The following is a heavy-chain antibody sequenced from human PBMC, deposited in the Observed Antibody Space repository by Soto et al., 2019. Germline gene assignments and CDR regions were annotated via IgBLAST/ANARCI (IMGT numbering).Heavy chain of an antibody. J-gene: IGHJ2*01. CDR2: IYYSGSP. D-gene: IGHD1-1*01. Sequence: KTSETLSLTCTVSGGSMSSYYWSWIRQPPGKGLEWIGYIYYSGSPTYNPSLKSRVTMSVDMSKNQLSLNLSSVTAADTAIYYCARVWRRGWYFDLWGRGTLVTVSS. CDR1: GGSMSSYY. CDR3: ARVWRRGWYFDL. V-gene: IGHV4-59*01.